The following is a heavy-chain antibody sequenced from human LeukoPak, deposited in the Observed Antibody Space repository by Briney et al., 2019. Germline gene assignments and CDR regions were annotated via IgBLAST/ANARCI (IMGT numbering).Heavy chain of an antibody. CDR3: ARGGAGKDTRVFVGYYYYYMDV. CDR1: GFTFSSYS. J-gene: IGHJ6*03. D-gene: IGHD1-14*01. V-gene: IGHV3-21*01. Sequence: GGSLKLSCAASGFTFSSYSMNWVRQAPGKGLQWVSLISSSSSYIYYADSMKGRFTISRDNAKNSLYLQINSLRAEDTAVYYCARGGAGKDTRVFVGYYYYYMDVWGKGTTVTISS. CDR2: ISSSSSYI.